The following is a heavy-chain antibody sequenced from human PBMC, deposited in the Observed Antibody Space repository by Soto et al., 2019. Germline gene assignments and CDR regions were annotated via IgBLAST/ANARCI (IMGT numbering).Heavy chain of an antibody. CDR2: IIPIFGTA. Sequence: SVKVSCKASGGTFSSYAISWLRQAPGQGLEWMGGIIPIFGTANYAQKFQGRVTITADKSTSTAYMELSSLRSEETAVYYCARAGSGSGYYYAMDVWGQGTTVTVSS. D-gene: IGHD3-10*01. J-gene: IGHJ6*02. CDR1: GGTFSSYA. CDR3: ARAGSGSGYYYAMDV. V-gene: IGHV1-69*06.